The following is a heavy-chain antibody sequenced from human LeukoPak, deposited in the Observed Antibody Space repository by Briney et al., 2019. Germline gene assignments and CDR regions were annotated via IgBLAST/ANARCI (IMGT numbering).Heavy chain of an antibody. V-gene: IGHV3-7*03. Sequence: GGSLRLSCAASGFPFSSYWMSWVRQAPGKGLEWVANIKQDGSEKYYVDSVKGRFTISRDNAKNSWYLQMNSLRAEDTAVYYCARAMDYWGQGTLVTVSS. CDR3: ARAMDY. J-gene: IGHJ4*02. CDR2: IKQDGSEK. CDR1: GFPFSSYW.